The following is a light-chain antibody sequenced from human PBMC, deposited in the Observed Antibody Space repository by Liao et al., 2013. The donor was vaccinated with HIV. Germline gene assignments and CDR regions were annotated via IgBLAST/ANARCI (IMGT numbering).Light chain of an antibody. CDR2: RDN. J-gene: IGLJ2*01. CDR1: KLGEKH. CDR3: QPWDSLA. V-gene: IGLV3-1*01. Sequence: SYELAQPPSVSVSPGQTANITCSGDKLGEKHTSWYQQKPGQSPVVVIFRDNRRPSGIPERFSGSTSGNTATLTISGTQAMDEADYYCQPWDSLAFGGGTKLTVL.